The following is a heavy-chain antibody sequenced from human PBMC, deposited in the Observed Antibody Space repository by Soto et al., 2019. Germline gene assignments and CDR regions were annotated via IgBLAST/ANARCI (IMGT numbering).Heavy chain of an antibody. J-gene: IGHJ4*02. V-gene: IGHV1-2*02. CDR2: INPNSGGT. CDR1: GYTFTGYY. CDR3: ARDSLAARGSGWSGYY. D-gene: IGHD6-19*01. Sequence: GASVKVSCKASGYTFTGYYMHWVRQAPGQGLEWMGWINPNSGGTNYAQKFQGRVTMTRDTSISTAYMELSRLRSDDTAVYYCARDSLAARGSGWSGYYWGQGTLVTVSS.